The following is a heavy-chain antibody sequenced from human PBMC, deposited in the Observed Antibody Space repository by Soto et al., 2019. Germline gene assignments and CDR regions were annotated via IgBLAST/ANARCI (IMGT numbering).Heavy chain of an antibody. V-gene: IGHV4-59*08. J-gene: IGHJ4*02. CDR2: IYYSGST. CDR3: ARQGRGTAAGSDY. D-gene: IGHD6-13*01. Sequence: QVQLQESGPGLVKPSETLSLTCTVSGGSISSYYWSWIRQPPGKGLEWIGYIYYSGSTNYNPSLKRRVTISVDTSKNQFSLKLSSVTAADTAVYYCARQGRGTAAGSDYWGQGTLVTVSS. CDR1: GGSISSYY.